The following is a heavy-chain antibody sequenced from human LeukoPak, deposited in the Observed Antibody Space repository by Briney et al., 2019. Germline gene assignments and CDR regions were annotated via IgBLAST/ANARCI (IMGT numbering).Heavy chain of an antibody. D-gene: IGHD3-22*01. J-gene: IGHJ4*02. CDR1: GFTFSSYW. Sequence: PGGSLRLSCAASGFTFSSYWMSWVRQAPGKGLEWVANIKQDGSEKYYVDSVKGRFTISRDNAKNSLYLQMNSLRAEDTAVYYCESNPDSSGYDYWGQGTLVTVSS. CDR3: ESNPDSSGYDY. V-gene: IGHV3-7*01. CDR2: IKQDGSEK.